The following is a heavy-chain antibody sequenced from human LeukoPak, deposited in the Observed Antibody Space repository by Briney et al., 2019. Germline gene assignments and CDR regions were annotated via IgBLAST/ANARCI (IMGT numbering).Heavy chain of an antibody. J-gene: IGHJ4*02. Sequence: GESLKISCKGSGYSFTTYWIGWVRQMPGKGLEWMGIIYPGDSDTRYSPSFQGQVTISVDKSITTAYLLWSSLKASDTAMYYCARSTGPSGNYDYWGQGTLVTVSP. CDR1: GYSFTTYW. CDR2: IYPGDSDT. D-gene: IGHD1-26*01. CDR3: ARSTGPSGNYDY. V-gene: IGHV5-51*01.